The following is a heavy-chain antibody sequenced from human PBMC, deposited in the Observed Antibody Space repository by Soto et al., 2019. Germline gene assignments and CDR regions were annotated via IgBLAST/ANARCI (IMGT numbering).Heavy chain of an antibody. Sequence: GGSLRLSCAASGFTFSSYSMNWVRQAPGKGLEWVSSISSSSSYIYYADSVKGRFTISRDNAKNSLYLQMNSLRAEDTAVYYCARDLRSSWYPYYYYGMDVWGQGTTVTVS. CDR2: ISSSSSYI. D-gene: IGHD6-13*01. J-gene: IGHJ6*02. V-gene: IGHV3-21*01. CDR1: GFTFSSYS. CDR3: ARDLRSSWYPYYYYGMDV.